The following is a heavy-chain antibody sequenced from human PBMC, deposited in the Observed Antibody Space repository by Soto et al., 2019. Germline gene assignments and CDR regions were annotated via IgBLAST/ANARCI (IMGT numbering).Heavy chain of an antibody. J-gene: IGHJ6*02. CDR2: INPKTGGT. V-gene: IGHV1-2*02. D-gene: IGHD6-13*01. CDR3: SRGITSSWAAFVHYGMDV. Sequence: ASVKVSCRGPGYVFSGYYMYWLRQAPGQGLEWMGWINPKTGGTHYAQKFQGRVTMTGDKSINTVYIELSSLRSDDTAIYYCSRGITSSWAAFVHYGMDVWGQGTTVTVSS. CDR1: GYVFSGYY.